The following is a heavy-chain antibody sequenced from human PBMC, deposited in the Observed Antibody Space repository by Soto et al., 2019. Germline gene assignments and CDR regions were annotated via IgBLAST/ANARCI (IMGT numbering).Heavy chain of an antibody. V-gene: IGHV1-46*02. CDR3: ARGGHIAVVTASFDY. CDR2: IHPSGGGP. J-gene: IGHJ4*02. CDR1: GYTFNTYY. D-gene: IGHD2-21*02. Sequence: QVQLVQSGAEVKKPGASVKVSCKPSGYTFNTYYLHWVRQAPGQALERMGVIHPSGGGPTYAQRSLGRVTVTGDTSTSSVFTELSSLRSDDTAVYYCARGGHIAVVTASFDYWGQGTLVTVSA.